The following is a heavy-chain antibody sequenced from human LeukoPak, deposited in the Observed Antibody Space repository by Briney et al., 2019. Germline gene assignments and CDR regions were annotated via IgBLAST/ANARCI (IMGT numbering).Heavy chain of an antibody. J-gene: IGHJ4*02. CDR2: VDPEDDEA. V-gene: IGHV1-69-2*01. CDR3: ARDLEGLLPVDH. CDR1: GYTFTDYY. D-gene: IGHD3-3*01. Sequence: ASVKISCKASGYTFTDYYIHWVQQAPGKGLEWMGRVDPEDDEAIYAEKFQGRVTITADTSTDTAYMELSSLRSEDMAVYYCARDLEGLLPVDHWGQGTLVTVSS.